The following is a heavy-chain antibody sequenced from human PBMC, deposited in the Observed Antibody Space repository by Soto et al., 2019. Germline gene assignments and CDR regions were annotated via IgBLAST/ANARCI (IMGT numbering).Heavy chain of an antibody. CDR2: IYYSGST. CDR1: GGSISSYY. Sequence: SETLSLTCTVSGGSISSYYWSWIRQPPGKGLEWIGYIYYSGSTNYNPSLKSRVTISVDTSKNQFSLKLSSVTAADTAVYYCARSSGSYRKTFDPWGQGTLVTVSS. CDR3: ARSSGSYRKTFDP. J-gene: IGHJ5*02. D-gene: IGHD1-26*01. V-gene: IGHV4-59*01.